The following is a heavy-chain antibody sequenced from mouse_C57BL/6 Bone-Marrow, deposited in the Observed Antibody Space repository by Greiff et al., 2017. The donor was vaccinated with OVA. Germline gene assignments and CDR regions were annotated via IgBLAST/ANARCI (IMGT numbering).Heavy chain of an antibody. Sequence: EVKLVESGGDLVKPGGSLKLSCAASGFTFSSYGMSWVRQTPDKRLEWVATISSGGSYTYYPDSVKGRFTISRDNAKNTLYLQMSSLKSEDTAMYYCARHHYAMDYWGQGTSVTASS. CDR2: ISSGGSYT. J-gene: IGHJ4*01. V-gene: IGHV5-6*01. CDR1: GFTFSSYG. CDR3: ARHHYAMDY.